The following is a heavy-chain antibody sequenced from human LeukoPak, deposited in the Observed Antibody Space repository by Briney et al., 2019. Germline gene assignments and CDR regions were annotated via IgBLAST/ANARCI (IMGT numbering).Heavy chain of an antibody. CDR3: ARVLTVRWWFDP. CDR1: GGSISSGGYY. Sequence: SQTLSLTCTVSGGSISSGGYYWSWIRQPPGKGLEWIGYIYYSGSTNYNPSLKSRVTISVDTSKNQFSLKLSSVTAADTAVYYCARVLTVRWWFDPWGQGTLVTVSS. V-gene: IGHV4-61*08. D-gene: IGHD4-17*01. J-gene: IGHJ5*02. CDR2: IYYSGST.